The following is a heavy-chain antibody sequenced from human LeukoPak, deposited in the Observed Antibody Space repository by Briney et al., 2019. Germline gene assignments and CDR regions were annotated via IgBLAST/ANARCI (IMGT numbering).Heavy chain of an antibody. Sequence: SETLSLTCTVSGGSISSSSYYWGWIRQPPGKGLEWIGSIYYSGSTYYNTSLKSRVTISVDTSKNQFSLKLSSVTAADTAVYYCARARSGSGWYWFDPWGQGTLVIVSS. V-gene: IGHV4-39*07. J-gene: IGHJ5*02. CDR2: IYYSGST. D-gene: IGHD6-19*01. CDR3: ARARSGSGWYWFDP. CDR1: GGSISSSSYY.